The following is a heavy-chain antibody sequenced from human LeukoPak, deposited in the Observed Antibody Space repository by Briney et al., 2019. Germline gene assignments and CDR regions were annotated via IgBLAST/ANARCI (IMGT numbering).Heavy chain of an antibody. D-gene: IGHD3-9*01. CDR3: ARDLTL. Sequence: GGSLRLSCEATGFTLSDYYMTRIRQAPGRGLEWVSYISSSGATTYYADSVKGRFTISRDSAKNSLYLQMNSLSAEDTAAYYCARDLTLWGQGTLVTVSS. V-gene: IGHV3-11*01. CDR2: ISSSGATT. CDR1: GFTLSDYY. J-gene: IGHJ4*02.